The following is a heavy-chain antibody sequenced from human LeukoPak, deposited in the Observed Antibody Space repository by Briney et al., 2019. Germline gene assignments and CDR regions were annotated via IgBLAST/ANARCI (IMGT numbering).Heavy chain of an antibody. CDR3: ARGDTAMSYYYYYMGV. V-gene: IGHV3-7*01. Sequence: DSVKGRFTISRDNAKNSVYLQMNSLRAEDTAVYYCARGDTAMSYYYYYMGVWGKGTTVTVSS. D-gene: IGHD5-18*01. J-gene: IGHJ6*03.